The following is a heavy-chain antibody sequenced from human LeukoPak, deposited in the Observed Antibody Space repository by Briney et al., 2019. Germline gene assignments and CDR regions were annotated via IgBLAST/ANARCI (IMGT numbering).Heavy chain of an antibody. D-gene: IGHD2-21*02. Sequence: GGSLRLSCAASGYTFTSYYMHWVRQAPGLGLEWMGIIRPIGDSTTYAQKFQGRVTMTRDMSTGTVHMELSSLRSEDTAVYYCARDVPYCGGDCHDAFDIWGQGSMVTVSS. CDR1: GYTFTSYY. V-gene: IGHV1-46*01. CDR3: ARDVPYCGGDCHDAFDI. CDR2: IRPIGDST. J-gene: IGHJ3*02.